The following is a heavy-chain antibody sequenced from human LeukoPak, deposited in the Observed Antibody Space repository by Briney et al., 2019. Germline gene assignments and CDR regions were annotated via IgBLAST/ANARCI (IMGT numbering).Heavy chain of an antibody. CDR3: VRDLHWGGFDV. CDR1: GFTFSTYG. V-gene: IGHV3-23*01. CDR2: ISPSGDIT. Sequence: GGSLRLSCAASGFTFSTYGMNWVRQAPGKGLEWVSGISPSGDITYYADSVMGRFSISRDNPKSTVSLQMSSLRAEDTAFYYCVRDLHWGGFDVWGQGTMATVSS. D-gene: IGHD7-27*01. J-gene: IGHJ3*01.